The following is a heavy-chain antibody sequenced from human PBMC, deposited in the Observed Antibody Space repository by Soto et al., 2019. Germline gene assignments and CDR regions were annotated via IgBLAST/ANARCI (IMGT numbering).Heavy chain of an antibody. CDR2: INPNSGGS. V-gene: IGHV1-2*02. J-gene: IGHJ3*02. CDR3: AREHGGKLKGGHDGGFDI. CDR1: GYTFTGYY. Sequence: ASVKVSCKASGYTFTGYYMHWVRQAPGQGLEWMGWINPNSGGSNYAQKFQGRVTMTRDTSISTAYMELSRLRSDDTAVYLSAREHGGKLKGGHDGGFDIWGQGTMVTVSS. D-gene: IGHD3-16*01.